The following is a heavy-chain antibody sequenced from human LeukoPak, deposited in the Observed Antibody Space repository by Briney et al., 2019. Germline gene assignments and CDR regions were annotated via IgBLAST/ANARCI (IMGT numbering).Heavy chain of an antibody. CDR3: ARSGYNRFDY. V-gene: IGHV3-48*03. Sequence: PGGSLRLSCAASGFTFSSYEMNWVRQAPGKGLEWVSYISSSGSTIYYADSVKGRFTISRDNSKSTLYLQMTSLRAEDTAVYYCARSGYNRFDYWGQGTLVTVSS. CDR2: ISSSGSTI. J-gene: IGHJ4*02. CDR1: GFTFSSYE. D-gene: IGHD5-24*01.